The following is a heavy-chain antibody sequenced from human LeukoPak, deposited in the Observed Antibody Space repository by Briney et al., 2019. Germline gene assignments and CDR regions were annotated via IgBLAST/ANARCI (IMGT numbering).Heavy chain of an antibody. J-gene: IGHJ6*02. Sequence: PGGSLRLSCAASGFTFSSYAMSWVRQAPGKGLEWVSAISGSGGSTYYADSVEGRFTISRDNSKNTLYLQMNSLRAEDTAVYYCAKDPDIVVVPAAPYGMDVWGQGTTVTVSS. CDR2: ISGSGGST. CDR3: AKDPDIVVVPAAPYGMDV. CDR1: GFTFSSYA. V-gene: IGHV3-23*01. D-gene: IGHD2-2*01.